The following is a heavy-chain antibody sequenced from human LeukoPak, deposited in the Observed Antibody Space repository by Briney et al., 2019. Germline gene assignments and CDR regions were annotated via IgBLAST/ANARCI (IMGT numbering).Heavy chain of an antibody. Sequence: WGTLRLSCAASGFTFSSYGMNWVRHAPGKGLEWFSSIRSTSDYIYYADSVKGRFTIYRDNAKNSLYLQMNTLRAEDTAVYYCARGAQWFDYRGQGTLVTVSS. V-gene: IGHV3-21*01. D-gene: IGHD6-19*01. CDR3: ARGAQWFDY. CDR2: IRSTSDYI. CDR1: GFTFSSYG. J-gene: IGHJ4*02.